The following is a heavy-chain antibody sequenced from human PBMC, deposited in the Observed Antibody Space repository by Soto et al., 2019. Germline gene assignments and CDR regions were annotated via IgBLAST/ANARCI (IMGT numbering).Heavy chain of an antibody. V-gene: IGHV1-2*04. CDR2: INPNSGGT. D-gene: IGHD2-21*02. Sequence: ASVKVSCKASGYTFTGYYMHWVRQAPGQGLEWMGWINPNSGGTNYAQKFQGWVTMTRDTSISTAYMELSRLRSDDTAVYYCARAAVVTPINWFDPWGQGTLVTVSS. CDR1: GYTFTGYY. J-gene: IGHJ5*02. CDR3: ARAAVVTPINWFDP.